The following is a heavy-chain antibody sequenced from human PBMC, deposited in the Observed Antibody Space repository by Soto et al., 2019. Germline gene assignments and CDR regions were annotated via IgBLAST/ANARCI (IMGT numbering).Heavy chain of an antibody. CDR3: ARDRGVAPPVAGNTHYYYYMDV. CDR1: GYSFTNYG. Sequence: QDQLVQSGGEVKKPGASVKVSCKASGYSFTNYGITWVRQAPGQGFEWMGWISAYNGDTNYAQKLQGRVTMTTDAYMSTAYLELRSLRSDDTAVYYCARDRGVAPPVAGNTHYYYYMDVWGKGTTVTVSS. J-gene: IGHJ6*03. V-gene: IGHV1-18*01. CDR2: ISAYNGDT. D-gene: IGHD6-19*01.